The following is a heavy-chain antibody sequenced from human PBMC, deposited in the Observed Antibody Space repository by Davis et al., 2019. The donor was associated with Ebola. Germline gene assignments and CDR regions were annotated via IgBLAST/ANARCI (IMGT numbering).Heavy chain of an antibody. CDR1: GFTFSDYY. D-gene: IGHD3-22*01. CDR3: ARVAEGYDSSGYYYSDFDY. Sequence: PAGSLTLSCAASGFTFSDYYMSWIRQAPGKGLEWVSYISSFSTTIYYADSVNGRFTITRDNAKNSPYLQMNSLGAADTAVYYCARVAEGYDSSGYYYSDFDYWGQGTLVTVSS. CDR2: ISSFSTTI. J-gene: IGHJ4*02. V-gene: IGHV3-11*04.